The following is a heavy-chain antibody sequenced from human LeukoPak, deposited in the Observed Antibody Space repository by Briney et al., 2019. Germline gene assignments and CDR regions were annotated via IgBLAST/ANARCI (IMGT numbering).Heavy chain of an antibody. CDR1: GFTFSSYA. D-gene: IGHD2-15*01. V-gene: IGHV3-23*01. CDR2: ISGSGGST. CDR3: AKDVRYCSGGSCYGWFDP. J-gene: IGHJ5*02. Sequence: GGSLRLSCAASGFTFSSYAMSWVRQAPGKGLEWVSAISGSGGSTYYADSVKGRFTISRDNSKNTLCLQMNSLRAEDTAIYYCAKDVRYCSGGSCYGWFDPWGQGTLVTVSS.